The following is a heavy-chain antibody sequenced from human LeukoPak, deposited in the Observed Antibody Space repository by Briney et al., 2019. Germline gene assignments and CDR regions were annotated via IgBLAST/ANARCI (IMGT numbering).Heavy chain of an antibody. CDR2: TNSGGTST. V-gene: IGHV3-23*01. CDR3: AKQSYARSLGE. D-gene: IGHD2-8*01. J-gene: IGHJ4*02. Sequence: GGSLRLSCATSGFPFSDFSMSWVRQAPGKGLEWISTTNSGGTSTYYAESVKGRFTISRDNSKNTLYLQMSSLRVEDTAVFYCAKQSYARSLGEGGPGTLVSVSS. CDR1: GFPFSDFS.